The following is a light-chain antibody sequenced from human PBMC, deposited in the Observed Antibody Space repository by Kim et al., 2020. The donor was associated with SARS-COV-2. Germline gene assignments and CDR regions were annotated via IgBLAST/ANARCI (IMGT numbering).Light chain of an antibody. CDR1: KLGNKY. J-gene: IGLJ2*01. CDR2: RDS. Sequence: VSVAPGQTASITCSGDKLGNKYTCWYQQKPGQSPVLVIYRDSRRPSGIPERFSGSNSGNTATLTISGTQAMDEADYYCQTWDSSGVFGGGTQLTVL. V-gene: IGLV3-1*01. CDR3: QTWDSSGV.